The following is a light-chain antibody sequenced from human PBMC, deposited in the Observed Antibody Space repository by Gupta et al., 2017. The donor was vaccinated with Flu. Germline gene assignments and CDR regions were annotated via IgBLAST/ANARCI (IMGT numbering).Light chain of an antibody. Sequence: QSVLTQPTSASGTPGQRVTISCSGSRSNIGSNTVNWYQQLPGTAPKLLIYSNNQRSSGVPDRFSGSKSGTSASLAISGLQSEDEADYYCAAWDDSLNGVVFGGGTKLTVL. CDR1: RSNIGSNT. J-gene: IGLJ2*01. CDR3: AAWDDSLNGVV. V-gene: IGLV1-44*01. CDR2: SNN.